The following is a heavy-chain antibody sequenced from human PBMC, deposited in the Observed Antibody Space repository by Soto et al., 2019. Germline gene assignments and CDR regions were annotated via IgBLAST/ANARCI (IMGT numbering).Heavy chain of an antibody. CDR3: ARTPTHKTLFDY. Sequence: ASGEGPCKASGYTFTGYYMHWVRQAPGQGLEWMGWINPNSGGTNYAQKFQGRVTMTRDTSISTAYMELSRLRSDDTAVYYCARTPTHKTLFDYWGQGTLVTVSS. V-gene: IGHV1-2*02. CDR2: INPNSGGT. J-gene: IGHJ4*02. CDR1: GYTFTGYY.